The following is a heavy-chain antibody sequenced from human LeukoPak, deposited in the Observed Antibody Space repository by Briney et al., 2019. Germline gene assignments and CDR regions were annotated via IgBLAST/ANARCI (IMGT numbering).Heavy chain of an antibody. V-gene: IGHV1-2*02. CDR2: INPNSGGT. Sequence: ASVKVSCKVSGYTLTELSMHWVRQAPGQGLEWMGWINPNSGGTNYAQKFQGRVTMTRDTSISTAYMELSRLRSDDTAVYYCARVLYAFDIWGQGTMVTVSS. CDR1: GYTLTELS. J-gene: IGHJ3*02. CDR3: ARVLYAFDI.